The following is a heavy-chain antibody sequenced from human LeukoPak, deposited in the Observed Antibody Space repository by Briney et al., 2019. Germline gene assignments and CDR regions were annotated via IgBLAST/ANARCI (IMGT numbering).Heavy chain of an antibody. CDR1: GYTFTSYG. CDR3: AKDGDGYNAVGAFDI. CDR2: FDPEDGET. V-gene: IGHV1-24*01. Sequence: ASVKVSCKASGYTFTSYGISWVRQAPGQGLEWMGGFDPEDGETIYAQKFQGRVTTTEDTSTDTAYMELSSLRSEDTAVYYCAKDGDGYNAVGAFDIWGQGTMVTVSS. J-gene: IGHJ3*02. D-gene: IGHD5-24*01.